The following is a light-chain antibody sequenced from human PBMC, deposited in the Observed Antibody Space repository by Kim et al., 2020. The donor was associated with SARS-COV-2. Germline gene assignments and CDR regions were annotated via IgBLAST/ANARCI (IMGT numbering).Light chain of an antibody. CDR3: QVWDSSSDHPV. J-gene: IGLJ3*02. Sequence: APGKTARTPCGGNNIGSKSVPWYQHKPGQAPVLVIYYDSDRPSGIPERFSGSNSGNTATLTISRVEAGDEADYYCQVWDSSSDHPVFGGGTQLTVL. CDR2: YDS. V-gene: IGLV3-21*04. CDR1: NIGSKS.